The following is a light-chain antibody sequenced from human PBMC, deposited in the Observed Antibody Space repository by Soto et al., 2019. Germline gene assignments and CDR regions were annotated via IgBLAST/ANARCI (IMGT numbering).Light chain of an antibody. CDR3: QVWDSSSEHVV. CDR1: NIGSKS. Sequence: SYELTQPPSVSVAPGQTARITCGGKNIGSKSVHWYQQKPGQAPVLLVYDDSDRPSGIPERFSGSNSGNTATLTISRVEAGDEADYYCQVWDSSSEHVVFGGGTKVTVL. J-gene: IGLJ2*01. V-gene: IGLV3-21*02. CDR2: DDS.